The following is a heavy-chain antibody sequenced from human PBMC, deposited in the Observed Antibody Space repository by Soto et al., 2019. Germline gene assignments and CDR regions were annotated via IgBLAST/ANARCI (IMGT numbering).Heavy chain of an antibody. CDR2: IHSSGGT. D-gene: IGHD2-15*01. J-gene: IGHJ4*02. Sequence: SETLSLTCTVSGASIKSRNYFWGWIRQPPGKGLEFVGSIHSSGGTYYNPSLKSRVTVSVDLSNSHFSLSLKSLTATDTVVYYCGRLAEAATGHTDFDFWGQGTLVTVSS. V-gene: IGHV4-39*02. CDR3: GRLAEAATGHTDFDF. CDR1: GASIKSRNYF.